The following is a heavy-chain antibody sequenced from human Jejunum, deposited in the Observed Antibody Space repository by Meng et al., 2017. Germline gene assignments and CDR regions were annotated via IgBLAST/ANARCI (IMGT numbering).Heavy chain of an antibody. D-gene: IGHD2-2*01. CDR1: GGSVSSTNVY. CDR3: AREYCISTTCYFDS. Sequence: VLLQQSGQGLGGPSETVALTRTVSGGSVSSTNVYWSWIRQPPGKGLEWIGYRYYSGSTNYNPSLKSRVTISVDTSKSQFSLKLFSVTAADTAVYYCAREYCISTTCYFDSWGQGTLVTVSS. CDR2: RYYSGST. V-gene: IGHV4-61*01. J-gene: IGHJ4*02.